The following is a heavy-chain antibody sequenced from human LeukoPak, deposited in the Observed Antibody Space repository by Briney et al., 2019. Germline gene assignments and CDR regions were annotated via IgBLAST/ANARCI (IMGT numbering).Heavy chain of an antibody. CDR3: ARGRGSSWYYFDS. J-gene: IGHJ4*02. CDR2: IYASGNT. Sequence: SETLSLTCTVSGGSISRYYWSWVRQPAGKGLEWIGRIYASGNTNYNPSLKGRLTMTVDTSKNQFSLNLSTVTAADTAVYYCARGRGSSWYYFDSWGQGTLVTASS. CDR1: GGSISRYY. V-gene: IGHV4-4*07. D-gene: IGHD6-13*01.